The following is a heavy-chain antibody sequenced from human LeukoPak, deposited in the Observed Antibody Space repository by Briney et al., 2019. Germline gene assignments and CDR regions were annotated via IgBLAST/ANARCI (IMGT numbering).Heavy chain of an antibody. CDR3: ARDNLGAGNNFQH. CDR2: IIPIFGTA. Sequence: SVKVSCKASGGTFSSYAISWVRQAPGQGLERMGGIIPIFGTANYAQKFQGRVTITADESTSTAYMELSSLRSEDTAVYYCARDNLGAGNNFQHWGQGTLVTVSS. D-gene: IGHD3-16*01. V-gene: IGHV1-69*01. J-gene: IGHJ1*01. CDR1: GGTFSSYA.